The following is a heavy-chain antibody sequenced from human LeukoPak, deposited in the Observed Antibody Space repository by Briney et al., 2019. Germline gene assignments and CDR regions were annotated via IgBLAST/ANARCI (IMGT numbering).Heavy chain of an antibody. CDR1: GGSISSSSYY. Sequence: SETLSLTCTVSGGSISSSSYYWGWIRQPPGKGLECIGSIYYSGSTYYNPSLKSRITISVDSSKNQFSPRLSSVTAADTAVYYCARHGLSAWEGVLDGYFDLWGRGTLVTVSS. J-gene: IGHJ2*01. CDR2: IYYSGST. V-gene: IGHV4-39*01. D-gene: IGHD1-26*01. CDR3: ARHGLSAWEGVLDGYFDL.